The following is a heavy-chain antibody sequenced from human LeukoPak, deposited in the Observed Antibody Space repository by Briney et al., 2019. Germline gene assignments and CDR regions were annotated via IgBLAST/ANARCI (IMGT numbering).Heavy chain of an antibody. D-gene: IGHD5-18*01. CDR3: ARGPIHLWLHNGMDV. J-gene: IGHJ6*02. Sequence: GGSLRLSCTASGFTFGDYAMSWVRQAPGKGLEWVGFIRSKAYGGTTEYAASVKGRFTISRDDSEGIAYLQMNSLRIDDTAVYYCARGPIHLWLHNGMDVWGQGTTVIVFS. CDR2: IRSKAYGGTT. V-gene: IGHV3-49*04. CDR1: GFTFGDYA.